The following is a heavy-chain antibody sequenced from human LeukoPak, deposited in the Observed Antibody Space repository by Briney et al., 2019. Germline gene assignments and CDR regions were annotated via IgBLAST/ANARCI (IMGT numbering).Heavy chain of an antibody. CDR3: ARVIAAAEILIDY. D-gene: IGHD6-13*01. CDR1: GGSISSYY. Sequence: PSETLSLTCTVSGGSISSYYWSWIRQPPGKGLEWIGYIYYSGSTNYNPSLKSRVTISVDTSKNQFSLKLSSVTAADTAVYYCARVIAAAEILIDYWGQGTLVTVS. V-gene: IGHV4-59*01. CDR2: IYYSGST. J-gene: IGHJ4*02.